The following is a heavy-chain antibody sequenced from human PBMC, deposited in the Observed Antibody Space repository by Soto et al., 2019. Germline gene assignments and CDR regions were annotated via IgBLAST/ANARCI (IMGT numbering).Heavy chain of an antibody. D-gene: IGHD2-2*01. V-gene: IGHV3-7*01. CDR1: GFTFSSYW. Sequence: GESLKISCAASGFTFSSYWMTWVRQAPGKGLEWVANINQDGSEKYYMDSMKGRFTISRDNAKNSLLLQLNSLRAEDTAVYYCARVRVYFISTSCYWKMDYYYYGMDVWGQGTTVTVSS. CDR3: ARVRVYFISTSCYWKMDYYYYGMDV. CDR2: INQDGSEK. J-gene: IGHJ6*02.